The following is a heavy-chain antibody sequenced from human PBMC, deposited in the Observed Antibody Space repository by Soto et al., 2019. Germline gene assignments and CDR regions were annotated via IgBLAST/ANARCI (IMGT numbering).Heavy chain of an antibody. Sequence: ASVKVSCKASGGTFSSYAISWVRQAPGQGLEWMGGIIPIFGTANYAQKFQGRVTITADESTSTAYMELSSLRSEDTAVYYCARAPLGCGGDCYFNWFDPWGQGTLVTVSS. CDR2: IIPIFGTA. CDR1: GGTFSSYA. D-gene: IGHD2-21*02. J-gene: IGHJ5*02. CDR3: ARAPLGCGGDCYFNWFDP. V-gene: IGHV1-69*13.